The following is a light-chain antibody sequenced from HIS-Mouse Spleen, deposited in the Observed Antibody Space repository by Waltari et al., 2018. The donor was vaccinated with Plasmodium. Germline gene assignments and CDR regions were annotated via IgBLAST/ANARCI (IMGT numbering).Light chain of an antibody. CDR3: SSYAGSNNLV. J-gene: IGLJ2*01. CDR1: SSDVGGYNY. CDR2: EVS. Sequence: QSALTQPPSVSGSPGQSVTISCTGTSSDVGGYNYVSWYQQHPGKAPKLMIYEVSNRPAGVPDRFSGSKAGNTASLTVSVLQAEDEADYYCSSYAGSNNLVFGGGTKLTVL. V-gene: IGLV2-8*01.